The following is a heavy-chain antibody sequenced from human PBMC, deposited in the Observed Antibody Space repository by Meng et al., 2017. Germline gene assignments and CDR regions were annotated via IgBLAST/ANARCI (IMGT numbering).Heavy chain of an antibody. CDR2: IYTSGST. CDR1: GGSISSYY. V-gene: IGHV4-4*07. J-gene: IGHJ4*02. D-gene: IGHD3-22*01. CDR3: ARGFSVGYDSSGYYYVPPYFDY. Sequence: SETLSLTYTVSGGSISSYYWSWIRQPAGKGLEWIGRIYTSGSTNYNPSLKSRVTMSVDTSKNQFSLKLSSVTAADTAVYYCARGFSVGYDSSGYYYVPPYFDYWGQGTLVTVSS.